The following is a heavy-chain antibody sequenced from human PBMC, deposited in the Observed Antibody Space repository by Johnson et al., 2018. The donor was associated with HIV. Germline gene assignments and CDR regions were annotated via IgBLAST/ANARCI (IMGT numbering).Heavy chain of an antibody. V-gene: IGHV3-30*03. Sequence: QVQLVESGGGVVQPGRSLRLSCAASGFTFSSYGMHWVRQAPGKGLEWVAVISYDGSNKYYADSVKGRFTISRDNSKNRLYLQMNSLRAEDTAVYYCARAGDYDAFDIWGQGTMVTVSS. J-gene: IGHJ3*02. CDR2: ISYDGSNK. D-gene: IGHD3-16*01. CDR3: ARAGDYDAFDI. CDR1: GFTFSSYG.